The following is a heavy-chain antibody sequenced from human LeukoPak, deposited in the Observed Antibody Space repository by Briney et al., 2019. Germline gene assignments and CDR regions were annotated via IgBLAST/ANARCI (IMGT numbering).Heavy chain of an antibody. Sequence: GGSLRLSCAASGFTFSSYWMNWVRLAPRKGLECVANIKEDGSEKYYVDSVKGRFTISRDNAKNSLYLQMNSLRAEDTAVYYCAREAAAGTISSVDAFDIWGQGTMVTVSS. D-gene: IGHD6-13*01. CDR2: IKEDGSEK. V-gene: IGHV3-7*01. CDR1: GFTFSSYW. CDR3: AREAAAGTISSVDAFDI. J-gene: IGHJ3*02.